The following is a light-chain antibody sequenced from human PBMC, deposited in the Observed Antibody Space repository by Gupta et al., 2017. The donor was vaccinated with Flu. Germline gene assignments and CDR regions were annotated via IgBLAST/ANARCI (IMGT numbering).Light chain of an antibody. CDR1: SSNIGSNT. J-gene: IGLJ2*01. Sequence: SVLTQPPSASGTPGQRVTISCSGCSSNIGSNTVNRYQQDPGTAPNLLIYSNNQRPSGVPVRFSGSKSGTSASLAISGLQAEDEADYYCAAWDDSLNGVVFGGGTKLTVL. CDR2: SNN. CDR3: AAWDDSLNGVV. V-gene: IGLV1-44*01.